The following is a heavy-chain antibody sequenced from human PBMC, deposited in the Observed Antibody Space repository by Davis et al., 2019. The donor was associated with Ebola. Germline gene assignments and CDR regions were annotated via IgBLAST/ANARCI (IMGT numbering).Heavy chain of an antibody. CDR1: GYSISSGYY. D-gene: IGHD2-2*01. CDR3: ARVPAAMGGYYYYYGMDV. V-gene: IGHV4-38-2*02. CDR2: IYHSGST. J-gene: IGHJ6*02. Sequence: SETLSLTCTVSGYSISSGYYWGWIRQPPGKGLEWIGSIYHSGSTYYNPSLKSRVTISVDTSKNQFSLKLSSVTAADTAVYYCARVPAAMGGYYYYYGMDVWGQGTTVTVSS.